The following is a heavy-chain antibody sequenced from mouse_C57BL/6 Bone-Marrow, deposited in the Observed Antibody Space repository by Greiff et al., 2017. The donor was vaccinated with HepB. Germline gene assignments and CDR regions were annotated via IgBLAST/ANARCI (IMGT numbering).Heavy chain of an antibody. D-gene: IGHD1-1*01. J-gene: IGHJ1*03. CDR1: GYTFTSYW. CDR2: IYPGSGST. V-gene: IGHV1-55*01. Sequence: QVQLQQPGAELVKPGASVKMSCKASGYTFTSYWITWVKQRPGQGLEWIGDIYPGSGSTNYNEKFKSKATLTVDTSSSTAYMQLSSLTSEDSAVYYCASSGYCGSSFYWYFDVWGTGTTVTVSS. CDR3: ASSGYCGSSFYWYFDV.